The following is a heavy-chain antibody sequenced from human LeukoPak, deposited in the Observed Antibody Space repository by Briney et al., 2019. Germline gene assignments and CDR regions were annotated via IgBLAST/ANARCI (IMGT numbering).Heavy chain of an antibody. V-gene: IGHV4-59*08. CDR3: ARRRTTGLSGYMDV. CDR1: GGSISSYY. CDR2: IDYSGST. D-gene: IGHD2-2*01. J-gene: IGHJ6*03. Sequence: PSETLSLTCTVSGGSISSYYWSWIRQPSGKGLEWIGDIDYSGSTNYNPSLKSRVTISVGTSKNHFSLRLSSLTAADTAMYYCARRRTTGLSGYMDVWGKGTTVTVSS.